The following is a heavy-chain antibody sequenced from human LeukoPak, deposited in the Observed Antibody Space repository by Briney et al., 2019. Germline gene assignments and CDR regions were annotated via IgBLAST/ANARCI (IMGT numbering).Heavy chain of an antibody. CDR2: IYYSGST. CDR3: ARTTEAHRWLTRYYSYYMDV. D-gene: IGHD5-24*01. Sequence: SETLSLTCTVSGGSISSYYWSWIRQPPGQGLEWMGYIYYSGSTNYNPSLKSRVTISVDTSKNHFSLRLSSVTAADTAVYYCARTTEAHRWLTRYYSYYMDVWGKGTTVTVSS. V-gene: IGHV4-59*01. CDR1: GGSISSYY. J-gene: IGHJ6*03.